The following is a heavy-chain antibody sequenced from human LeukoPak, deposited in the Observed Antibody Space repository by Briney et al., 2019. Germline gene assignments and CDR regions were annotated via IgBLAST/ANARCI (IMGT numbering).Heavy chain of an antibody. J-gene: IGHJ4*02. Sequence: SETLSLTCTVSGGSISTSYYWGRIRQPPGKGLEWIGTIYYSGRTYYNPSLKSRVTIFVDTSKNQFSLKVNSVTAADTAVYYCARLADYDSSPLDYWGQGNLVTVSS. V-gene: IGHV4-39*01. CDR3: ARLADYDSSPLDY. D-gene: IGHD3-22*01. CDR2: IYYSGRT. CDR1: GGSISTSYY.